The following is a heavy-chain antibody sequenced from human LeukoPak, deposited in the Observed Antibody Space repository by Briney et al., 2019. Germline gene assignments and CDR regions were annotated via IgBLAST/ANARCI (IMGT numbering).Heavy chain of an antibody. CDR1: GGSFNDYY. V-gene: IGHV4-34*01. D-gene: IGHD6-13*01. Sequence: SETLSLACDVSGGSFNDYYWSWIRQPPGKGLEWIGEIRHSGSTNYNPSLKSRVTMSVGTSKNQFSLKLSSVTAADTAVYYCARRGSWSYYYAMDVWGQGTTVAVSS. CDR2: IRHSGST. J-gene: IGHJ6*02. CDR3: ARRGSWSYYYAMDV.